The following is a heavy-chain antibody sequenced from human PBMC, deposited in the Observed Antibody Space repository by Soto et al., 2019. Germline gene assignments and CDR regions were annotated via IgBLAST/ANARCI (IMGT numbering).Heavy chain of an antibody. D-gene: IGHD6-13*01. J-gene: IGHJ6*02. CDR3: ARGDPHIRPGGIAAAGTYYYYGMDV. Sequence: ASVKVSCKASGGTFSSYAISWVRQAPGQGLEWMGGIIPIFGTANYAQKFQGRVTITADESTSTAYMELSSLRSEDTAVYYCARGDPHIRPGGIAAAGTYYYYGMDVWAQGTTVTVSS. CDR1: GGTFSSYA. V-gene: IGHV1-69*13. CDR2: IIPIFGTA.